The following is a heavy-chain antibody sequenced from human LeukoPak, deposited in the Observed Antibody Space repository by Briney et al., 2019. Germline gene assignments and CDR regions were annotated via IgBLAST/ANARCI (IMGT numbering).Heavy chain of an antibody. V-gene: IGHV4-31*03. J-gene: IGHJ5*02. D-gene: IGHD3-16*01. Sequence: SVTLCLTCTVSGGSMYSGDYFWRWIRQHPGKGLEWIRHIYYTGSTYYNPSLKSRITISVDTSKNQSSLKLSSVTAADTAMYYCARVEGAYNCFDPWGQGTLVTVSS. CDR3: ARVEGAYNCFDP. CDR2: IYYTGST. CDR1: GGSMYSGDYF.